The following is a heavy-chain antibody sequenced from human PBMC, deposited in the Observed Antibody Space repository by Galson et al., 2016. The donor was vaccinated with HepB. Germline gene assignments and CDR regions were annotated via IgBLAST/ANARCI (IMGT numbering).Heavy chain of an antibody. CDR1: GFIFSSYA. D-gene: IGHD1-26*01. Sequence: SLRLSCAASGFIFSSYAMNWVRQVPGKGLEWVSLISGNGGTTYYADSVKGRFTISRDNAKSTVYLQMNSLGAEDTAVYYCAKGGDTRDWGQGTLVTVSS. CDR2: ISGNGGTT. V-gene: IGHV3-23*01. J-gene: IGHJ4*02. CDR3: AKGGDTRD.